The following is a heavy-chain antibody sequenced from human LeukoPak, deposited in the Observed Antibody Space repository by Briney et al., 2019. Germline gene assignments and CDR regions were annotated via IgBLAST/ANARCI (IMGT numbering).Heavy chain of an antibody. CDR1: GGSISSSSYY. CDR2: IYYSGST. J-gene: IGHJ4*02. D-gene: IGHD3-22*01. Sequence: SETLSLTCTVSGGSISSSSYYWGWIRQPPGKGLEWIGSIYYSGSTYYNPSLKSRVTISVDTSKSQFSLKLSSVTAADTAVYYCARDRDDSSGYPDFWGQGTLVTVSS. V-gene: IGHV4-39*07. CDR3: ARDRDDSSGYPDF.